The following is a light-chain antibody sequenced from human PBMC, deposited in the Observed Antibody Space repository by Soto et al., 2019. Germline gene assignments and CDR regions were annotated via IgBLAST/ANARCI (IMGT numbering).Light chain of an antibody. Sequence: DIQMTQSPSTLSAYVGDRVTITCRAWENIGKWLAWYQQKPGKTPKLLIYDASSLGSGVPSRFSGSGSRTEFTLTISSXXXXXXATYYCQQYDTLITFGGGTKVEIK. CDR3: QQYDTLIT. V-gene: IGKV1-5*01. CDR1: ENIGKW. J-gene: IGKJ4*01. CDR2: DAS.